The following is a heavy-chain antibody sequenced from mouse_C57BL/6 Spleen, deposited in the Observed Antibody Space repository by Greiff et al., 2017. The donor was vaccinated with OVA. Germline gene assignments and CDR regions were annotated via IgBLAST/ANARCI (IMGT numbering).Heavy chain of an antibody. V-gene: IGHV10-3*01. J-gene: IGHJ1*03. CDR2: IRSKSSNYAT. CDR1: GFTFNTYA. CDR3: VREATTVVANWYFDV. D-gene: IGHD1-1*01. Sequence: EVHLVESGGGLVQPKGSLKLSCAASGFTFNTYAMHWVRQAPGKGLEWVARIRSKSSNYATYYADSVKDRFTISRDDSQSMLYLQMNNLKTEDTAMYYCVREATTVVANWYFDVWGTGTTVTVSS.